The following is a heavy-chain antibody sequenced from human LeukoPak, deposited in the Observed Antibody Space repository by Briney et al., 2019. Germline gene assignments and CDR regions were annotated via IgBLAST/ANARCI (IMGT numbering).Heavy chain of an antibody. J-gene: IGHJ4*02. CDR2: ISAYNGNT. D-gene: IGHD3-22*01. V-gene: IGHV1-18*01. CDR3: ARDRGNYDSSDPLDY. Sequence: ASVKVSCKASGYTFTSYGISWVRQAPGQGLEWMGWISAYNGNTNYAQKLQGRVTMTTDASTSTAYMELRSLRSDDTAVYYCARDRGNYDSSDPLDYWGQGTLVTVSS. CDR1: GYTFTSYG.